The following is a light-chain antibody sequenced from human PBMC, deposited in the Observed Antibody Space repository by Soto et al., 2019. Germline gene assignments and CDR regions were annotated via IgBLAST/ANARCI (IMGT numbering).Light chain of an antibody. CDR3: QRRGT. V-gene: IGKV3-20*01. CDR1: QSVSSSY. J-gene: IGKJ1*01. CDR2: GAS. Sequence: EIVLTQSPGTLSLSPGERATLSCRASQSVSSSYLAWYRQKPGQAPRLLIYGASSRATGIPDIFSGSGSGTDFTLTISRLGAEDFAVYYCQRRGTFGQGTKVEIK.